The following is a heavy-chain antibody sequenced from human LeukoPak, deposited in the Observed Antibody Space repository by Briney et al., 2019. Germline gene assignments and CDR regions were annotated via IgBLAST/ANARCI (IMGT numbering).Heavy chain of an antibody. CDR1: GFTFSSYA. CDR3: AKHSSSRSAYYYYYMDV. V-gene: IGHV3-23*01. CDR2: ISGSGGST. Sequence: GGSLRLSCAASGFTFSSYAMSWVHQAPGKGLEWVSAISGSGGSTYYADSVKGRFTISRDNSKNTLYLQMNSLRAEDTAVYYCAKHSSSRSAYYYYYMDVWGKGTTVTVSS. D-gene: IGHD6-13*01. J-gene: IGHJ6*03.